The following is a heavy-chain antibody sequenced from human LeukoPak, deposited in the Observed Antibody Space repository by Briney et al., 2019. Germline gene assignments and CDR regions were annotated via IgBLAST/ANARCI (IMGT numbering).Heavy chain of an antibody. Sequence: PSETLSLTCAVSGDSISSSNWWSWVRQPPGKGLEWIGEIYHSGSTNYNPSLKSRVTISVDKSKNQFSLKLSSVTAADTAVYYCARRPLAWYYGSGSYYSNWFDPWGQGTLVTVSS. J-gene: IGHJ5*02. V-gene: IGHV4-4*02. CDR1: GDSISSSNW. CDR2: IYHSGST. CDR3: ARRPLAWYYGSGSYYSNWFDP. D-gene: IGHD3-10*01.